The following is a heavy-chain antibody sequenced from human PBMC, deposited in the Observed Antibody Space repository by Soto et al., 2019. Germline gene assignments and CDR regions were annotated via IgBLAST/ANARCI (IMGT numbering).Heavy chain of an antibody. CDR2: IWHDGSNT. Sequence: QVQLVESGGGVVQPGTSLRLSCAASGFTFSNSAMHWVRQAAGKGLEWVAVIWHDGSNTYSADSVKGRVTISRDNSMNTLFLELNSLTVADTAVYYCAMGAGGSWILGSWGQGTLVTVSS. J-gene: IGHJ4*02. V-gene: IGHV3-33*02. CDR3: AMGAGGSWILGS. D-gene: IGHD5-18*01. CDR1: GFTFSNSA.